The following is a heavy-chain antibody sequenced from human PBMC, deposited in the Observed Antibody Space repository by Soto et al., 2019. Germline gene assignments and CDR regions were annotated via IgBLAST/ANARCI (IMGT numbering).Heavy chain of an antibody. CDR1: GGSISSGDYY. CDR3: ARGALAVANYNWFDP. J-gene: IGHJ5*02. Sequence: PSETLSLTCTVSGGSISSGDYYWSWIRQPPGKGLEWIGYIYYSGSTYYNPSLKSRVTISVDTSKSQFSLKLSSVTAADTAVYYCARGALAVANYNWFDPWGQGTLVTVSS. CDR2: IYYSGST. V-gene: IGHV4-30-4*01. D-gene: IGHD6-19*01.